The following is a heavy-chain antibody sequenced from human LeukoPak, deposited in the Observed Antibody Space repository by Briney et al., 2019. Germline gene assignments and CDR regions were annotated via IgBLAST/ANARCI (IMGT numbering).Heavy chain of an antibody. CDR1: GFTFSSYG. V-gene: IGHV3-30*02. CDR3: AKDATMVRGVADFIDY. CDR2: IRYDGSNK. D-gene: IGHD3-10*01. Sequence: PGGSLRLSCAASGFTFSSYGMHWVRQAPGKGLEWGAFIRYDGSNKYYADSVKGRFTISRDNSKNTQYLQMNSLRAEDTAVYYCAKDATMVRGVADFIDYWGQGTLVTVSS. J-gene: IGHJ4*02.